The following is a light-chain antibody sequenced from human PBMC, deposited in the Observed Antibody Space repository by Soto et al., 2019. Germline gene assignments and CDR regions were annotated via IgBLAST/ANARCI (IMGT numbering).Light chain of an antibody. CDR3: QQRRNWPLT. Sequence: EIVLTQSPATLSLSPGARATLSCRASHNVDSYLTWYQQRPGQAPRLLICDVSKRATGIPVRFSGSGSGTDFTLTISSLELEDVAIYYCQQRRNWPLTFGGGTKVEIK. J-gene: IGKJ4*01. CDR1: HNVDSY. V-gene: IGKV3-11*01. CDR2: DVS.